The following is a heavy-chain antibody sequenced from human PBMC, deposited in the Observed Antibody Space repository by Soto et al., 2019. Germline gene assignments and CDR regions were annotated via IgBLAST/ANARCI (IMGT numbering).Heavy chain of an antibody. J-gene: IGHJ4*02. V-gene: IGHV1-69*13. CDR3: TTDLPTLTPQVDY. CDR1: GGTFSSYA. D-gene: IGHD4-4*01. Sequence: SVKVSCKASGGTFSSYAISWVRQAPGQGLEWMGGIIPIFGTANYAQKFQGRVTITADESTSTAYMELSSLRSEDTAVYYCTTDLPTLTPQVDYWGQGTLATVSS. CDR2: IIPIFGTA.